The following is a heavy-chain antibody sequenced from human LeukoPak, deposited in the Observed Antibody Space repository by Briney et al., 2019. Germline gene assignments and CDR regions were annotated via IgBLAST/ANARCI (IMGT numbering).Heavy chain of an antibody. Sequence: ASETLSLTCTVSGGSVSSGSYYWSWIRQPPGKGLEWIGYIYYSGSTNYNPSLKSRVTISVDTSKNQFSLKLSSVPAADTAVYYCASSSGELLVGPQIDYWGQGTLVTVSS. D-gene: IGHD1-26*01. CDR2: IYYSGST. J-gene: IGHJ4*02. V-gene: IGHV4-61*01. CDR1: GGSVSSGSYY. CDR3: ASSSGELLVGPQIDY.